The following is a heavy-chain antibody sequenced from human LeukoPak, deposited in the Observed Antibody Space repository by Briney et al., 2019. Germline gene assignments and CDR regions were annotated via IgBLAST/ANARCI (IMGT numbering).Heavy chain of an antibody. CDR1: GGTFSSYA. J-gene: IGHJ6*02. Sequence: GASVKVSCKASGGTFSSYAISWVRQAPGQGLEWMGRIIPILGIANYAQKFQGRVTITADKSTSTAYMELSSLRSEDTAVYYCARARGIAVAGTGYYYGMDVWGQGTMVTVSS. V-gene: IGHV1-69*04. CDR2: IIPILGIA. D-gene: IGHD6-19*01. CDR3: ARARGIAVAGTGYYYGMDV.